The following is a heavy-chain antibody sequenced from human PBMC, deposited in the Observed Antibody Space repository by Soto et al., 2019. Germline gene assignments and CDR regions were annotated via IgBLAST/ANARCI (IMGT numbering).Heavy chain of an antibody. J-gene: IGHJ5*02. CDR3: ARVRYYGSAPNWFDT. D-gene: IGHD3-10*01. Sequence: SVKVSCKASGGTFSSYAISWVRQAPGQGLEWMGGIIPIFGTANYAQKFQGRVTITADESTSTAYMELSSLRSEDTAVYYCARVRYYGSAPNWFDTWGQGTMVTVSS. CDR2: IIPIFGTA. V-gene: IGHV1-69*13. CDR1: GGTFSSYA.